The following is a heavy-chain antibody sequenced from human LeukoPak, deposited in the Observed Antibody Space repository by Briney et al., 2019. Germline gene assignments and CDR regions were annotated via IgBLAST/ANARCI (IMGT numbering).Heavy chain of an antibody. CDR2: IYYSGST. CDR1: GGSISSSSYY. CDR3: ARAFAAYFDY. D-gene: IGHD3-16*01. V-gene: IGHV4-39*01. Sequence: PSETLSLTCTVSGGSISSSSYYWGWIRQPPGKGLEWIGSIYYSGSTYYNPSLKSRVTISVDTSKNQFSLKLSSVTAADTAVYYCARAFAAYFDYWGQGTLVTVSS. J-gene: IGHJ4*02.